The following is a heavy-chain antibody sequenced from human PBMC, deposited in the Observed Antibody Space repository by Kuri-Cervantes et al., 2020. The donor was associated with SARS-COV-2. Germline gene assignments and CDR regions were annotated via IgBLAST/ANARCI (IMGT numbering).Heavy chain of an antibody. J-gene: IGHJ4*02. D-gene: IGHD3-3*01. Sequence: KISCKASGGTFSSYAISWVRQAPGQGLEWMGGIIPIFGTANYAQKFQGRVTMTRDTSTSTVYMELSSLRSEDTAVYYCARGPLGSYDFWSGYYHNYDYWGQGTLVTVSS. V-gene: IGHV1-69*05. CDR2: IIPIFGTA. CDR3: ARGPLGSYDFWSGYYHNYDY. CDR1: GGTFSSYA.